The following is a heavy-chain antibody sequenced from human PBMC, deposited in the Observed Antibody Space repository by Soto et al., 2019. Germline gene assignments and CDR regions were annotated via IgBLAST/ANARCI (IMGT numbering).Heavy chain of an antibody. V-gene: IGHV3-74*01. CDR3: ARRRDGYNDY. Sequence: EVQLVESGGGLVHPGGSLRLSCVASGFTFSSYWMQWVRQAPGKGLVWVSRINNDGSSTTYADSVKGRFTISRDNAKNTLYLQMNRLRAEDTAVYYCARRRDGYNDYWGQGTLVTVSS. J-gene: IGHJ4*02. D-gene: IGHD5-12*01. CDR2: INNDGSST. CDR1: GFTFSSYW.